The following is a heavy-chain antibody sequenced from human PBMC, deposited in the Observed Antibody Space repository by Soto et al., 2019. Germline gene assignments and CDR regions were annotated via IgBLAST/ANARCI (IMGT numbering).Heavy chain of an antibody. J-gene: IGHJ6*02. CDR2: IFSSDEK. V-gene: IGHV2-26*01. Sequence: QVTLKESGPVLVKPTETLTLTCTVSGFSLNHPRMGVSWIRQPPGKALEWLAHIFSSDEKSYSTSLRSRLTISKDTSESQVVLTMTNMDPVVTATYYCARMLYYAMEVWGQGTTVTVSS. CDR3: ARMLYYAMEV. CDR1: GFSLNHPRMG.